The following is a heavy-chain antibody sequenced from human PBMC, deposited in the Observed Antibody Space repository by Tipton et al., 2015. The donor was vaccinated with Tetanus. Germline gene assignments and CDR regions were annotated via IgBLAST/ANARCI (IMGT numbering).Heavy chain of an antibody. CDR2: IIPIFGTA. Sequence: QSGPEVKKPGSSVKVSCKASGGTFTSFAISWVRQAPGQGLEWMGGIIPIFGTADYAQKFQGRLTLTADKSTNTAYMELSNLRSGDTAFYYCARKDRFLFSPCGPWGQGPLVTVSS. CDR3: ARKDRFLFSPCGP. D-gene: IGHD3-3*01. J-gene: IGHJ5*02. CDR1: GGTFTSFA. V-gene: IGHV1-69*06.